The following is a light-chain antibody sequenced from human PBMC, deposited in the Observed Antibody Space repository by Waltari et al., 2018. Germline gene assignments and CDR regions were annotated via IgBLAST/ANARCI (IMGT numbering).Light chain of an antibody. J-gene: IGKJ1*01. CDR1: QIVLYSSNNKNY. CDR3: QQYYSTPT. Sequence: DIVMTQSPDSLAVSLGERATINCKSSQIVLYSSNNKNYLAWYQQKPGQPPKLLIYWASTRESVVPDRFSGSGSGTDFTLTISSLLAEYVAVYYCQQYYSTPTFGQGTNVEIK. CDR2: WAS. V-gene: IGKV4-1*01.